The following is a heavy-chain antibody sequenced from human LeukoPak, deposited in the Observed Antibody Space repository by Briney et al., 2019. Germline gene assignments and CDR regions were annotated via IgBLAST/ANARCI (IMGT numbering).Heavy chain of an antibody. CDR1: GGSISSYY. CDR2: IYHSGST. D-gene: IGHD6-19*01. J-gene: IGHJ4*02. CDR3: ARVIAVAGTAYFGY. Sequence: SGTLSLTCTVSGGSISSYYWNWIRQPPGKGLEWIGYIYHSGSTNYNSSLKSRVNISVDTSKNQFSLKLKSVAAADTAVYYCARVIAVAGTAYFGYWGQGTLVTVSS. V-gene: IGHV4-59*01.